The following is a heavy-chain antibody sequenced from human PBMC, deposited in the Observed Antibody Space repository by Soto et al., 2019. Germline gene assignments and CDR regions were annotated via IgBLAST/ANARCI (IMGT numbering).Heavy chain of an antibody. J-gene: IGHJ4*02. V-gene: IGHV1-69*01. CDR3: ARGHGGYSTFGPDY. Sequence: QVQLVQSGAEVKKTGSSVKVSCKASGGTFSSYAISWVRQAPGQGLEWMGGIIPIFGTANYAQKFQGRVTITADESTSTAYMELSSLRSEDTAVYYCARGHGGYSTFGPDYWGQGTLVTVSS. CDR1: GGTFSSYA. CDR2: IIPIFGTA. D-gene: IGHD3-16*01.